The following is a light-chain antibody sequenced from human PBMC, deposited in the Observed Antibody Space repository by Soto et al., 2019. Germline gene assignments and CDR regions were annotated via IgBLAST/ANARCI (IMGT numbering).Light chain of an antibody. CDR2: DVS. J-gene: IGLJ2*01. CDR3: SSFRSLSNTTFTVL. V-gene: IGLV2-11*01. Sequence: QSALTQPRSVSGSPGQSVTISCTGTSGDVGGYNFVSWYQQHPGKAPTLMIFDVSQRPSGVPDRFSGSKSGNTASLTISGLQAEDEANYYCSSFRSLSNTTFTVLFGGGTKLTVL. CDR1: SGDVGGYNF.